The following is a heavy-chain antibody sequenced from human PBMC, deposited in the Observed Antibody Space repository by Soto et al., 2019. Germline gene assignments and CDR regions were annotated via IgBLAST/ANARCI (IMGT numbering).Heavy chain of an antibody. CDR3: AKGFCTGGSCYAQFSYSYYMDV. CDR1: GFTFNHYA. Sequence: GGSLRLSCTASGFTFNHYAMNWVRQAPGKGLEWVSVISGSGAGTSYADSVKGRFTISRDNSKNTLYLQMSSLRAEDTAVYYCAKGFCTGGSCYAQFSYSYYMDVWGKGTTVTVSS. J-gene: IGHJ6*03. D-gene: IGHD2-15*01. V-gene: IGHV3-23*01. CDR2: ISGSGAGT.